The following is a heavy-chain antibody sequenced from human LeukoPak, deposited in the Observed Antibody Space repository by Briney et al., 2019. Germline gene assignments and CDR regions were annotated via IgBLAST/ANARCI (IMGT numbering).Heavy chain of an antibody. J-gene: IGHJ4*02. Sequence: PGGSLRLSCAASGFTFSDYYMSWIRQAPGKGLEWVSYISSSGSTIYYADSVKGRFTISRDNAKNSLYPQMNSLRAEDTAVYYCARAAPTRTLIGSGADYWGQGTLVTVSS. CDR3: ARAAPTRTLIGSGADY. CDR1: GFTFSDYY. CDR2: ISSSGSTI. V-gene: IGHV3-11*04. D-gene: IGHD3-22*01.